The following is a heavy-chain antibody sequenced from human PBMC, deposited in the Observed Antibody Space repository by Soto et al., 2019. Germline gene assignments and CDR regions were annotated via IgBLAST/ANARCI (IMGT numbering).Heavy chain of an antibody. Sequence: GVPLRLSCAGGGFTFSGYGMHRVRQAPGKGLEWVAVLSFDESHKYYGDSVKGRFTISRDNFKNTLYLLMNNLGPEDTAVYYCAKARGYYDTSGYMDSWGPGT. CDR1: GFTFSGYG. CDR3: AKARGYYDTSGYMDS. D-gene: IGHD3-22*01. CDR2: LSFDESHK. J-gene: IGHJ4*02. V-gene: IGHV3-30*18.